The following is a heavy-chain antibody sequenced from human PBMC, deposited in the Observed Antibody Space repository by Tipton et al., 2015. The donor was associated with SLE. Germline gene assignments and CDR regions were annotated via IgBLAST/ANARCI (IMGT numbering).Heavy chain of an antibody. J-gene: IGHJ4*02. V-gene: IGHV1-18*01. Sequence: LVQSGAEVEKPGASVKVSCKASGYTFTNYGLSWVRQAPGEGLEWMGWINPNNGHTNYAQGLQDRVTLTTATSTKTGYMELRGLRSDDTAVYYCARSIVATTDFDYWGQGTLVTVSS. CDR3: ARSIVATTDFDY. CDR1: GYTFTNYG. CDR2: INPNNGHT. D-gene: IGHD5-12*01.